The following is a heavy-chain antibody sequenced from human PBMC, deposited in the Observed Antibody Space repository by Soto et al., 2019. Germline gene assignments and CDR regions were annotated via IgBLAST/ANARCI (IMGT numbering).Heavy chain of an antibody. CDR2: IYYSGST. CDR3: ARAPITMTNNWFDP. CDR1: GGSISSYY. V-gene: IGHV4-59*01. D-gene: IGHD3-22*01. J-gene: IGHJ5*02. Sequence: SETLSLTCTVSGGSISSYYWSWIRQPPGKGLEWIGYIYYSGSTNYNPSLKSRVTISVDTSKNQFSLKLSSVTAADTAVYYCARAPITMTNNWFDPWGQGTLVTVS.